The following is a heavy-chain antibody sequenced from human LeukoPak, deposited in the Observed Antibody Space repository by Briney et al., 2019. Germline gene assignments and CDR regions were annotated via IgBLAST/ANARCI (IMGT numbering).Heavy chain of an antibody. CDR1: GFTFSSYG. J-gene: IGHJ4*02. Sequence: PGGSPRLSCAASGFTFSSYGMHWVRQAPGKGLEWVAVISYDGSNKYYADSVKGRFTISRDNSKNTLYLQMNSLRAEDTAVYYCAKDGAHPYSNGYYFDYWGQGTLVTVSS. CDR3: AKDGAHPYSNGYYFDY. D-gene: IGHD6-25*01. CDR2: ISYDGSNK. V-gene: IGHV3-30*18.